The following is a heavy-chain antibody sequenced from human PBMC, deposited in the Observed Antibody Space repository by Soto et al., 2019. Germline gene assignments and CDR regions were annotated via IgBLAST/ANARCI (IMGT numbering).Heavy chain of an antibody. CDR2: ISGSGGST. CDR1: GFTLSSYA. J-gene: IGHJ6*03. V-gene: IGHV3-23*01. Sequence: PGGSLRLSCAVYGFTLSSYAMNWVRQAPGKGLEWVSGISGSGGSTYYADSVKGRFTISRDNSKNTLYLQMNSLRAEDTAVYYCAKGPRYCSGGSCPYYYMDVWGKGTTVTVSS. CDR3: AKGPRYCSGGSCPYYYMDV. D-gene: IGHD2-15*01.